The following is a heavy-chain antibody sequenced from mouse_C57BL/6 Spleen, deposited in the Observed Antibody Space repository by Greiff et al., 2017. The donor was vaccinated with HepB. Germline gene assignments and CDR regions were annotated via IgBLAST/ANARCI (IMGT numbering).Heavy chain of an antibody. Sequence: VQLQQSGPGLVKPSQSLSLTCSVTGYSITSGYYWNWIRQFPGNKLEWMGYISYDGSNNYNPSLKNRISITRDTSKNQFFLKLNSVTTEDTATYYCARGDVGFAYWGQGTLVTVSA. CDR3: ARGDVGFAY. V-gene: IGHV3-6*01. CDR2: ISYDGSN. CDR1: GYSITSGYY. J-gene: IGHJ3*01.